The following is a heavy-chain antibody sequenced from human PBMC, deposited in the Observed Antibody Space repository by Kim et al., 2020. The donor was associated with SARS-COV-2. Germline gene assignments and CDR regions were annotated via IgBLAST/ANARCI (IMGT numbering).Heavy chain of an antibody. CDR2: MNPNSGNT. V-gene: IGHV1-8*01. CDR1: GYTFTSYD. Sequence: ASVKVSCKASGYTFTSYDINWVRQATGQGLEWMGWMNPNSGNTGYVKKFQGRVTMTRNTSISTAYMELSSLRSEETAGYYCAGRRVAANNWFDPWGQGTLVTVSS. D-gene: IGHD6-19*01. J-gene: IGHJ5*02. CDR3: AGRRVAANNWFDP.